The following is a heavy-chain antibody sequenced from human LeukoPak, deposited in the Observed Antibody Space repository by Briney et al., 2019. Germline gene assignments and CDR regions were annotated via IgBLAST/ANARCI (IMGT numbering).Heavy chain of an antibody. V-gene: IGHV3-7*01. Sequence: GGSLRLSCAASGFTFRYYWMSWVRQAPGQGLEWVAMIKSDESAIYYVDSMKGRFTISRDNAKNSLYLQMNSLRAEDTAVYYCASLDTAMVRDSEYWGQGTLVTVSS. CDR3: ASLDTAMVRDSEY. CDR2: IKSDESAI. CDR1: GFTFRYYW. D-gene: IGHD5-18*01. J-gene: IGHJ4*02.